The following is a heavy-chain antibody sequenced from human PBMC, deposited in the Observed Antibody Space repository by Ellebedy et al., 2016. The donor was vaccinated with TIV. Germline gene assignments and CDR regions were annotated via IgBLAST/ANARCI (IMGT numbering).Heavy chain of an antibody. D-gene: IGHD3-16*01. V-gene: IGHV3-23*01. CDR1: GFTFSNND. CDR3: ARQGELVRGTN. Sequence: PGGSLRLSCTASGFTFSNNDMTWVRQAPGKGMEWVSSISGSGGSTYYADSVKGRFTLARDNSKNMVYLQMNSLRAEDTAVYYCARQGELVRGTNWGQGILVTVSS. J-gene: IGHJ4*02. CDR2: ISGSGGST.